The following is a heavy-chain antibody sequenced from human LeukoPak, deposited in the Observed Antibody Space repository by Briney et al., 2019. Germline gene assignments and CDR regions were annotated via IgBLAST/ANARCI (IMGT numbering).Heavy chain of an antibody. D-gene: IGHD6-19*01. CDR1: GFTFSSYS. CDR3: ASTIAVAGFDY. V-gene: IGHV3-21*01. CDR2: ISSSSSYI. J-gene: IGHJ4*02. Sequence: GGSLRLSCAASGFTFSSYSMNWVRQAPGKGLEWISSISSSSSYIYYADSVKGRFTISRDNARNSLYLQMNSLRAEDTAVYYCASTIAVAGFDYWGQGTLVTVSS.